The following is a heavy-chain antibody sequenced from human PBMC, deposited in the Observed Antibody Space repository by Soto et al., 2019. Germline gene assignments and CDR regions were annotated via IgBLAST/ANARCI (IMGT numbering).Heavy chain of an antibody. CDR1: GYSISSGNHY. V-gene: IGHV4-30-4*01. CDR2: IFYSGTA. CDR3: ARTDYGYAYVDP. J-gene: IGHJ5*02. Sequence: PSETLSLTCTVSGYSISSGNHYWSWIRQPPGKGLEWIGYIFYSGTAYYNPSLKSRLTISVDTSKNQFSLKLSPVTAEDTAVHYCARTDYGYAYVDPWGQGSLVTVSS. D-gene: IGHD5-18*01.